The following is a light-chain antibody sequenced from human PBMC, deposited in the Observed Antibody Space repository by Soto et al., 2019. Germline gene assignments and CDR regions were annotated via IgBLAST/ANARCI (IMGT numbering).Light chain of an antibody. CDR1: QSVSSN. CDR3: QKYGSSPWK. V-gene: IGKV3-20*01. CDR2: GAS. Sequence: EIVMTQSPATLTVSPGEIATLSCSASQSVSSNLAWYQQKPGQAPRLLIYGASSRATGIPDRFSGSGSGTDFTPTISRLEPEDFAVYYCQKYGSSPWKFGQGTKVDIK. J-gene: IGKJ1*01.